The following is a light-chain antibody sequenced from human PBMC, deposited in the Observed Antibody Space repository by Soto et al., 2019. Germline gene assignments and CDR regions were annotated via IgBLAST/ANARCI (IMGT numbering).Light chain of an antibody. CDR2: NTS. CDR1: EDIRTS. CDR3: QQAKNFPWT. V-gene: IGKV1-12*01. Sequence: DIQMTQSPSSVSASVGDRVTITCRASEDIRTSLAWYQQTPGKAPQLLIYNTSNLQSGVPSRFSGRGFGTDFTLTISSLQPEDFATYYCQQAKNFPWTFGQGTKVDIK. J-gene: IGKJ1*01.